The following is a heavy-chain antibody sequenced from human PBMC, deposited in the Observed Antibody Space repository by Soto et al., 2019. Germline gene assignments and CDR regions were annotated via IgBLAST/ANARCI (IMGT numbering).Heavy chain of an antibody. Sequence: QVQLQESGPGLVKPSETLSLTCTVSGGSISSYYWSWIRQPPGKGLEWIGYIYYSGSTNYNPSLKSRVTISVDTSKNQFSLKLSSVTAADTAVYYCARHTGVSGYEGEHFDYWGQGTLVTVSS. CDR2: IYYSGST. V-gene: IGHV4-59*08. D-gene: IGHD5-12*01. J-gene: IGHJ4*02. CDR3: ARHTGVSGYEGEHFDY. CDR1: GGSISSYY.